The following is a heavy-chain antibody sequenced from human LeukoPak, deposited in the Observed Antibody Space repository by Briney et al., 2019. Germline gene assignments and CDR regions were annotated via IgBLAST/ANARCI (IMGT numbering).Heavy chain of an antibody. J-gene: IGHJ4*02. CDR2: ISSSSSYI. CDR3: ATDPRIPPED. D-gene: IGHD2-2*02. Sequence: GGSLRLSCAASGFTFSSYSMNWVRQAPGKGLEWVSSISSSSSYIYYADSVKGRFTISRDNAKNSLYLQMNNLRAEDTAVYYCATDPRIPPEDWGQGTLVTVSS. V-gene: IGHV3-21*01. CDR1: GFTFSSYS.